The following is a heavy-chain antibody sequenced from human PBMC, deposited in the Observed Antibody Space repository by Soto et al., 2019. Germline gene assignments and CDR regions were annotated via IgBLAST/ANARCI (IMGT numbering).Heavy chain of an antibody. D-gene: IGHD3-22*01. CDR2: IIPIFGTA. J-gene: IGHJ4*02. V-gene: IGHV1-69*06. CDR1: GGTFSSYA. CDR3: ARDGSHYYDSSGYYSFDY. Sequence: SVKVSCKASGGTFSSYAISWVRQAPGQGLEWMGGIIPIFGTANYAQKFQGRVTVTADKSTSTAYMELSSLRSEDTAVYYCARDGSHYYDSSGYYSFDYWGQGTLVTVSS.